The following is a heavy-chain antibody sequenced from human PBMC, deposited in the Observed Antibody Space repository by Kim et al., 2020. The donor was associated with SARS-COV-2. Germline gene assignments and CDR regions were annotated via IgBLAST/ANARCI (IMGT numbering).Heavy chain of an antibody. J-gene: IGHJ3*01. CDR3: ASRRGGCDYAFQV. Sequence: ASVKVSCKASGYTFKAFGIHWVRQAPGQGLEWMGGVNADNGNTEYSQKFQGRVIITGDTSTSTAYMELSSLRSEDTAVYYCASRRGGCDYAFQVCGLGT. V-gene: IGHV1-3*01. CDR2: VNADNGNT. D-gene: IGHD5-12*01. CDR1: GYTFKAFG.